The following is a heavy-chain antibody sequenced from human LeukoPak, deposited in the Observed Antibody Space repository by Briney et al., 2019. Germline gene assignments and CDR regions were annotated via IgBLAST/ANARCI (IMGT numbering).Heavy chain of an antibody. CDR1: GFIVSSNY. CDR2: IYSGGST. Sequence: GGSLRLSCAASGFIVSSNYMTWVRQAPGKGLEWVSVIYSGGSTYYADSVKGRFTISRDNSKNTLYLQMNSLRAEDTAVYYCARDEPTVTTGPPVGSWGQGTLVTVSS. CDR3: ARDEPTVTTGPPVGS. V-gene: IGHV3-66*01. D-gene: IGHD4-17*01. J-gene: IGHJ4*02.